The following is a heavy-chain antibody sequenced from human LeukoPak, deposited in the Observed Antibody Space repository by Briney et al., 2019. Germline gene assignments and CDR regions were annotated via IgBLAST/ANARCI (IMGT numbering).Heavy chain of an antibody. D-gene: IGHD3-22*01. V-gene: IGHV3-30*02. J-gene: IGHJ4*02. CDR2: IRYDGSNK. CDR1: GVTFRSYG. Sequence: GGSLRLSCAASGVTFRSYGMHGVREAPGKGLEWGAFIRYDGSNKYYADSVKGRFTISRDNSKNTLYLQMNSLRAEDTAVYYCAKRTLVYDSSGYSHYWGQGTLVTVSS. CDR3: AKRTLVYDSSGYSHY.